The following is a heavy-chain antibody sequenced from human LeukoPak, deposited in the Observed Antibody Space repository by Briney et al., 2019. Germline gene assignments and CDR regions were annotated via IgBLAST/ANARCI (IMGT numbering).Heavy chain of an antibody. D-gene: IGHD5-18*01. CDR1: GFSLGNYW. J-gene: IGHJ4*02. CDR3: ATSGYNFDY. Sequence: PGGSLRLSCAVSGFSLGNYWMSWVRQTPGKGLEWVANIKQDGSEKHYVDSVKGRFAISRDNAKDSLYLQMNSLRIEDTAVYYCATSGYNFDYWGQGTLVTVSS. V-gene: IGHV3-7*05. CDR2: IKQDGSEK.